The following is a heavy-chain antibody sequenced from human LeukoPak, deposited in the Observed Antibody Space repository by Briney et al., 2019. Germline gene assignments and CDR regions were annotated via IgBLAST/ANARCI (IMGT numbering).Heavy chain of an antibody. J-gene: IGHJ4*02. CDR3: AKVWTAYSDDYFDY. V-gene: IGHV3-23*01. CDR1: GFTFSSYG. Sequence: GGSLRLSWAASGFTFSSYGMSWVRQAPGKGLECVSSISGSGGSTNHADSVKGRFTISRDNSKNTLYLQMNSLRAEDTAVYYCAKVWTAYSDDYFDYWGQGTLVTVSS. CDR2: ISGSGGST. D-gene: IGHD3/OR15-3a*01.